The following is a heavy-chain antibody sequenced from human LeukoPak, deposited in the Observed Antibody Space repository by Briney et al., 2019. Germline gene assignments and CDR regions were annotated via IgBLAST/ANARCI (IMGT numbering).Heavy chain of an antibody. J-gene: IGHJ4*02. D-gene: IGHD4-17*01. CDR2: MSYSGST. CDR3: ARGSDFGDY. CDR1: GGSISSYY. Sequence: PSETPSLTCTVSGGSISSYYWSWIRQPPGKGLEWIGYMSYSGSTNYNPSLKSRVTMSINTSKNQFSLRLSSVTAADTAVYYCARGSDFGDYWGQGTLVTVSS. V-gene: IGHV4-59*01.